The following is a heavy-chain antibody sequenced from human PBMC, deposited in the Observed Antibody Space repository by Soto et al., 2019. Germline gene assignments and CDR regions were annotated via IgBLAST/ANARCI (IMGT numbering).Heavy chain of an antibody. CDR1: GVSFNNNG. Sequence: QVQLVQSGAEVKKPGSSVKVSCKTSGVSFNNNGIGWVRQAPGHGLEGMGGVSPPFRTSNYARKFEGRISITADASMGIVNMELSSLPSEDTAQYYCARVLYYGSGSYSLYGMDVWGQGTTVTVSS. CDR2: VSPPFRTS. V-gene: IGHV1-69*01. D-gene: IGHD3-10*01. CDR3: ARVLYYGSGSYSLYGMDV. J-gene: IGHJ6*02.